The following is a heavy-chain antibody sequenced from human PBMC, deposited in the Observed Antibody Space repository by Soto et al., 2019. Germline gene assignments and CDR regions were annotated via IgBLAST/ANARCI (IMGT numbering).Heavy chain of an antibody. D-gene: IGHD4-17*01. CDR2: IIPVFGTA. J-gene: IGHJ6*02. V-gene: IGHV1-69*05. Sequence: GASVKVSCKASGYAFSDYSIHWVRQAPGQGLEWMGWIIPVFGTANYAQKFKGRVTITTDKSLSTAYMDLSSLKYEDTAVYYCARDALYGCYYGMDVWGQGTMVTVSS. CDR3: ARDALYGCYYGMDV. CDR1: GYAFSDYS.